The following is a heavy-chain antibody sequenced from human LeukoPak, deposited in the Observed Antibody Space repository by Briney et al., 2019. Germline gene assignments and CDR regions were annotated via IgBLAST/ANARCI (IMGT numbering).Heavy chain of an antibody. CDR1: GGSISSYY. D-gene: IGHD4-23*01. V-gene: IGHV4-59*01. J-gene: IGHJ4*02. CDR2: IYYSGST. CDR3: ARAREATTAVFDY. Sequence: SETLSLTCSVSGGSISSYYWSWIRQPPGKGLEWIGYIYYSGSTNYNPSLKSRVTIPVDTSKNQFSLKLSSVTAADTAVYYCARAREATTAVFDYWGQETLVTVSS.